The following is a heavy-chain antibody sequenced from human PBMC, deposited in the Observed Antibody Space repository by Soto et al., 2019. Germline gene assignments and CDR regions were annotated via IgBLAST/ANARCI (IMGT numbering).Heavy chain of an antibody. V-gene: IGHV4-34*01. Sequence: SETLSLTCAVYGGSFSGYYWSWIRQPPGKGLEWIGEINHSGSTNYNPSLKSRVTISVDTSKNQFSLKLSSMTAADTAVYYCARGPATYYYGSGSYRWDWGYNWFDPWGQGTLVTVSA. D-gene: IGHD3-10*01. J-gene: IGHJ5*02. CDR1: GGSFSGYY. CDR2: INHSGST. CDR3: ARGPATYYYGSGSYRWDWGYNWFDP.